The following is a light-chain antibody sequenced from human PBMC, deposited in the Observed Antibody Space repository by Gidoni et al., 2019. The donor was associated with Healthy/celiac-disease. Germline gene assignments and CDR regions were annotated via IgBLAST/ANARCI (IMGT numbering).Light chain of an antibody. J-gene: IGLJ2*01. CDR1: SRDVGGYNY. Sequence: QSALTQPASVSGSPGRSITISCTGTSRDVGGYNYVPWYQQHPGKAPKRMIYEVSNRPSGVSNRCSCSKSGNTASLTISGLQAEDEAEYYCSSYTSSSTLYVVFGGGTKLTVL. V-gene: IGLV2-14*01. CDR2: EVS. CDR3: SSYTSSSTLYVV.